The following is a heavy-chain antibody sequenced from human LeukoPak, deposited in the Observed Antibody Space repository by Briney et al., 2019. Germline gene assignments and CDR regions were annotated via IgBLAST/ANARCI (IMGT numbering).Heavy chain of an antibody. CDR3: ARGLRLGSIAAAGTRRVYYYGMDV. V-gene: IGHV4-34*01. CDR2: INHSGST. Sequence: SETLSLTCAVYGGSFSGYYWSWIRQPPGKGLEWIGEINHSGSTNYNPSLKSRVTISVDTSKNQFSLKLSSVTAADTAVYYCARGLRLGSIAAAGTRRVYYYGMDVWGQGTTVTVSS. CDR1: GGSFSGYY. J-gene: IGHJ6*02. D-gene: IGHD6-13*01.